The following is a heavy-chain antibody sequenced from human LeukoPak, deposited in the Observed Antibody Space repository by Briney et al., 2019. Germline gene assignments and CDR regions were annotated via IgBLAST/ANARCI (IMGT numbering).Heavy chain of an antibody. D-gene: IGHD3-3*01. J-gene: IGHJ5*02. CDR2: IYYSGST. V-gene: IGHV4-59*01. Sequence: SETLSLTCTVSGGSISSYYWSWIRQPPGKGLEWIGYIYYSGSTNYNPSLKSRVTISVDTSKNQFSLKLSSVTAADTAVYYCARVFTIFGVPVNFGPWGQGTLVTVSS. CDR3: ARVFTIFGVPVNFGP. CDR1: GGSISSYY.